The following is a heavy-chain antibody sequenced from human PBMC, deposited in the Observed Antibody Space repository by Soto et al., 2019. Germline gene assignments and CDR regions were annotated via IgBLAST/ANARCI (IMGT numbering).Heavy chain of an antibody. Sequence: EVQLVESGGGLVQPGGSLRLSCVVSGFTFNTYWMTWIRQAPGKGLEWVANINEDGNKQNYVDSVRGRFTISRDNAKTSLYLQMNSLRVEDMAVYYCATRAGAPADWGQGTLVTVSS. CDR2: INEDGNKQ. CDR3: ATRAGAPAD. J-gene: IGHJ4*02. CDR1: GFTFNTYW. V-gene: IGHV3-7*01. D-gene: IGHD6-25*01.